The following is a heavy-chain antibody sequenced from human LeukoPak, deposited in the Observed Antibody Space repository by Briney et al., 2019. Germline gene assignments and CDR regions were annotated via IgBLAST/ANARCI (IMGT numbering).Heavy chain of an antibody. CDR3: ARDGDYGDYLDAFDS. V-gene: IGHV4-59*01. Sequence: PSETLSLTCTVSGGSISSYYWSWIRQPPGKGLEWIGYIYYSGSTNYNPSLKSRVTISVDTSKNQFSLKLSSVTAADTAVYYCARDGDYGDYLDAFDSWGEGTIVTVSS. CDR2: IYYSGST. J-gene: IGHJ3*02. CDR1: GGSISSYY. D-gene: IGHD4-17*01.